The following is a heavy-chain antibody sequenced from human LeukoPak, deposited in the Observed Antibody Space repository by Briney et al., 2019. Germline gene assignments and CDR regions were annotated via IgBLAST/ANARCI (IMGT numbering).Heavy chain of an antibody. Sequence: GGSLRLSCAASGFTLSSYAMSWVRQAPGKGLEWASAISGSGGSTYYTDSVKGGFTISRDNSKKTLCLRVNSLGAEDRAVYYCAKGWGEGDLNDAIDIWGQGTMVTVSS. V-gene: IGHV3-23*01. J-gene: IGHJ3*02. CDR2: ISGSGGST. CDR3: AKGWGEGDLNDAIDI. CDR1: GFTLSSYA. D-gene: IGHD3-10*01.